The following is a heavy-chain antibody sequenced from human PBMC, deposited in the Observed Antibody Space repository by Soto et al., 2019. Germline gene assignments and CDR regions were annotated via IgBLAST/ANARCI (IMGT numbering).Heavy chain of an antibody. CDR2: IYHSGST. CDR3: ARIKSGITIFGVVIPPLDY. D-gene: IGHD3-3*01. J-gene: IGHJ4*02. V-gene: IGHV4-30-2*01. Sequence: SETLSLTCAVSGGSISSGGYSWSWIRQPPGKGLEWIGYIYHSGSTYYNPSLKSRVTISVDRSKNQFSLKLSSVTAADTAVYYCARIKSGITIFGVVIPPLDYWGQGTLVTVSS. CDR1: GGSISSGGYS.